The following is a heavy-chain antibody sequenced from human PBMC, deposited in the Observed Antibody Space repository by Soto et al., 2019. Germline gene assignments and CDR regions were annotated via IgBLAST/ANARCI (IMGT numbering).Heavy chain of an antibody. CDR3: ASYRGQWLPRDGMDV. V-gene: IGHV1-18*04. CDR2: ISAYNGNT. D-gene: IGHD6-19*01. J-gene: IGHJ6*02. CDR1: GYTFTGYY. Sequence: VASVKVSCKASGYTFTGYYMHWVRQAPGQGLEWMGWISAYNGNTNYAQKLQGRVTMTTDTSTSTAYMELRSLRSDDTAVYYCASYRGQWLPRDGMDVWGQGTTVTVSS.